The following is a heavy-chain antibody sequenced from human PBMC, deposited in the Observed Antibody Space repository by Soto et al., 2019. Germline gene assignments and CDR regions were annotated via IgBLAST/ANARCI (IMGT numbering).Heavy chain of an antibody. CDR1: GGSISSSRYY. J-gene: IGHJ5*02. CDR3: ARHPDVARGGFDP. V-gene: IGHV4-39*01. D-gene: IGHD3-10*01. CDR2: IYYSGST. Sequence: QPQLQESGPGLVKTSETLSLTCTVSGGSISSSRYYWGWIRQPPGKGLEWIGSIYYSGSTYYNPSLKSRVTISVDTSKNQFSLKLSSVTAADTAVYHCARHPDVARGGFDPWGQGTLVTVSS.